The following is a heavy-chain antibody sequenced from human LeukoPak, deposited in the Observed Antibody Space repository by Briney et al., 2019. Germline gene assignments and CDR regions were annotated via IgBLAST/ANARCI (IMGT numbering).Heavy chain of an antibody. CDR1: GYTFTSYD. J-gene: IGHJ4*02. V-gene: IGHV1-8*01. Sequence: ASVKDSCKASGYTFTSYDINCVRQALGQGLEWMGWMKPNSGNTGYTQKLQGRVTITRNTSISTAYMELGSLRSEDMAVYYCARGQLLWFGELSFDYWGQGTLVTVSS. CDR2: MKPNSGNT. CDR3: ARGQLLWFGELSFDY. D-gene: IGHD3-10*01.